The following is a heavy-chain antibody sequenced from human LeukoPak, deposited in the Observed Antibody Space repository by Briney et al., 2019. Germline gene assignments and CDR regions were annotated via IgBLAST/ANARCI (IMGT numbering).Heavy chain of an antibody. V-gene: IGHV4-59*08. CDR3: ARRLTYYYDSSGYYYGPDDAFDI. CDR1: GGSISSYY. CDR2: IYYSGNT. Sequence: SSETLSLTCTVSGGSISSYYWSWIRQPPGKGLEWIGYIYYSGNTNYNPSLKSRVTISVDKPKNQFSLKLSSVTAADTAVYYCARRLTYYYDSSGYYYGPDDAFDIWGQGTMVTVPS. D-gene: IGHD3-22*01. J-gene: IGHJ3*02.